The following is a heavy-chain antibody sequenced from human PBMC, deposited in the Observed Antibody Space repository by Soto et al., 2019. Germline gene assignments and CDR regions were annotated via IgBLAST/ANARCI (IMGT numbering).Heavy chain of an antibody. Sequence: SGPTRVNPTETLTLTCTFSGFSLINARMGVSCIREPPGKALEWLAHIFSNDEKSYSTSLKSRLTISKDTSKSQVVLTMTNMDPVDTATYYCARILTYYYDSSGGRFAFDIWGQGTMVTVSS. CDR3: ARILTYYYDSSGGRFAFDI. CDR1: GFSLINARMG. V-gene: IGHV2-26*01. J-gene: IGHJ3*02. D-gene: IGHD3-22*01. CDR2: IFSNDEK.